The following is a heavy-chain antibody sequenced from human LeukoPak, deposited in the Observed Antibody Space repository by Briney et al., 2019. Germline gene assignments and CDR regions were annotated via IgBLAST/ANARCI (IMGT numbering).Heavy chain of an antibody. CDR3: TRDLMDYDVSTGLHHYYMDV. J-gene: IGHJ6*02. CDR1: GFTFSSYW. D-gene: IGHD3-9*01. Sequence: PGGSLRLSCVASGFTFSSYWMHWVRQDPRKGLVWVSRINGDGRNINYADSVRGRFTISRDNAKNTLFLQMHTLRVEDTAVYYCTRDLMDYDVSTGLHHYYMDVWGQGTTVTVSS. V-gene: IGHV3-74*01. CDR2: INGDGRNI.